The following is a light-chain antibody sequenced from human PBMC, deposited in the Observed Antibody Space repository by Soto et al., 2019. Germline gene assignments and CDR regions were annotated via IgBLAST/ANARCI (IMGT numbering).Light chain of an antibody. CDR1: QDIGYY. J-gene: IGKJ2*01. CDR2: DVS. V-gene: IGKV1-33*01. Sequence: DIQMTQSPSSLSVSVGDRVTITCQASQDIGYYLNWYQQKPGKAPKFLIYDVSNLERGVSSRFSGSGSGTDFTLTISSLQPEDITTYYYQQYDNDAKFTFVQGFKLEIK. CDR3: QQYDNDAKFT.